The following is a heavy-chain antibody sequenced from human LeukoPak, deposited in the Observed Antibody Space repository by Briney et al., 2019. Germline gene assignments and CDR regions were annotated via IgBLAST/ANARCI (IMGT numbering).Heavy chain of an antibody. J-gene: IGHJ6*02. CDR1: GGTFSSYA. D-gene: IGHD3-22*01. Sequence: SVKVSCKASGGTFSSYAISWVRQAPGQGLEWMGRIIPILGIANYAQKFQGRVTITADKSTSTAYMELSSLRSEDTAVYYCARGGIVVNYYYYGMDVWGQGTTVTVSS. CDR2: IIPILGIA. CDR3: ARGGIVVNYYYYGMDV. V-gene: IGHV1-69*04.